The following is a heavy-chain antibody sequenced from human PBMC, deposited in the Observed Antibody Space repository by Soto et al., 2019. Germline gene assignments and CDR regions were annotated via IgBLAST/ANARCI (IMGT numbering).Heavy chain of an antibody. J-gene: IGHJ4*02. D-gene: IGHD3-16*01. CDR3: VRPNFGALTHFDF. CDR1: GYTFTNYW. Sequence: GESLKISCKAIGYTFTNYWIGWVRQTPGKGLEWMGIIFPGDSDTRYNPSFEGQVTVSADESISTAYLQWNTLRASDTAMYYCVRPNFGALTHFDFWGQGTLVTVSS. CDR2: IFPGDSDT. V-gene: IGHV5-51*01.